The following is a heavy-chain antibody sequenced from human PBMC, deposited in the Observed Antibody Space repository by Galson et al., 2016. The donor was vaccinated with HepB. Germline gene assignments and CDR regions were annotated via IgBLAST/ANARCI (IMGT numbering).Heavy chain of an antibody. J-gene: IGHJ6*02. CDR3: AKDRRAYYYYYYGMDV. V-gene: IGHV3-30*18. CDR2: ISYDGSSK. Sequence: SLRLSCAASGFTFSTYGMHWVRQAPGKGLEWVAVISYDGSSKYYADSVKGRFTNSRDNSKSTLYLQMNRMRAEDTAVYYCAKDRRAYYYYYYGMDVWGQGTTVTVSS. CDR1: GFTFSTYG.